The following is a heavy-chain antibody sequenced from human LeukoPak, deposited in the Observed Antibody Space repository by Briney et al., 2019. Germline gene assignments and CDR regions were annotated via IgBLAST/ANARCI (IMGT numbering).Heavy chain of an antibody. Sequence: GGSLRLSRAASGFTLSNHWMTWVRQVPGRGPEWVANVNRDGSETYYLDSVKGRFTISKDNAKNSLYLQMNSLRAEDTAVYYCARDSAAAGSFDYWGQGTLVTVSS. V-gene: IGHV3-7*01. CDR2: VNRDGSET. CDR3: ARDSAAAGSFDY. CDR1: GFTLSNHW. D-gene: IGHD6-13*01. J-gene: IGHJ4*02.